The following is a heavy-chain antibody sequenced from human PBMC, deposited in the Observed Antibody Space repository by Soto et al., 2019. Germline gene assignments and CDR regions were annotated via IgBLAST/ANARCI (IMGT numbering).Heavy chain of an antibody. J-gene: IGHJ6*02. CDR3: ARDSGVAIVPTISHYYYGMDV. D-gene: IGHD5-12*01. CDR2: ISYDGSNK. CDR1: GFTFSSYA. V-gene: IGHV3-30-3*01. Sequence: QVQLVESGGGVVQPGRSLRLSCAASGFTFSSYAMHWVRQAPGKGLEWVAVISYDGSNKYYADSVKGRFTISRDNSKNTLYLQMNSLRAEDTAVYYCARDSGVAIVPTISHYYYGMDVWGQRTTVTVSS.